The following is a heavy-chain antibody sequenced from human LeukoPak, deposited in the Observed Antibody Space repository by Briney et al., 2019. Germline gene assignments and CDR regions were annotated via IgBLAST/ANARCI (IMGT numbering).Heavy chain of an antibody. J-gene: IGHJ4*02. CDR3: ARQGYSSGWYVIYYFDY. CDR2: IYPGDSDT. V-gene: IGHV5-51*01. CDR1: GYSFTSYW. D-gene: IGHD6-19*01. Sequence: GESLKISCKGSGYSFTSYWIGWVRQMPGKGLECMGIIYPGDSDTRYSPSFQGQVTISADKSISTAYLQWSSLKASDTAMYYCARQGYSSGWYVIYYFDYWGQGTLVTVSS.